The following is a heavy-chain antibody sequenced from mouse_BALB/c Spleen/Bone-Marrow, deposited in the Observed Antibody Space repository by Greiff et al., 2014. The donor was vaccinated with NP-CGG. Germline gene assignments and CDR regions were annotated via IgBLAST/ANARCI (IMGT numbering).Heavy chain of an antibody. CDR3: ARSEGNYAMDY. J-gene: IGHJ4*01. CDR1: GDTFTSYW. Sequence: QVQLQQSGAELARPGASVKLSCKASGDTFTSYWMQWVKQRPGQGLEWIGAIYPGDGDTRYTQKFKGKATLTADKSSSTAYMQLSSLASEDSAVYYCARSEGNYAMDYWGQGTSVTVSS. CDR2: IYPGDGDT. V-gene: IGHV1-87*01.